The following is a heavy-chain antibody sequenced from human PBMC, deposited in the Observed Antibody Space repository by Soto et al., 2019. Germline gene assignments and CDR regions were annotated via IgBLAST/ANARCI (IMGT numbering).Heavy chain of an antibody. D-gene: IGHD6-19*01. CDR2: IYYGGTT. J-gene: IGHJ6*03. CDR3: ARLTSGAVSGSWGYYYMHV. CDR1: GASISTSDYY. Sequence: PSETLSLTCTVSGASISTSDYYWGWIRQPPGKGLEWIGNIYYGGTTFYNPSLNSRVTISVDTSKNQFSLKLTSVTAADTAVFYCARLTSGAVSGSWGYYYMHVRGKGTTVTVSS. V-gene: IGHV4-39*01.